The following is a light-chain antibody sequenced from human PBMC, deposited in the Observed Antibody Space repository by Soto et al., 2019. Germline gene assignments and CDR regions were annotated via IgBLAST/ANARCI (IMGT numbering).Light chain of an antibody. CDR2: KAS. CDR1: QSISSW. J-gene: IGKJ3*01. V-gene: IGKV1-5*03. Sequence: DIQMTQSPSTLSASVGDRVTITCRASQSISSWLAWYQQKPGKAPKLLIYKASSLESGVPSRFSGSGSGTEFTLTISSLQPDDLATYYCQQYNSYPVTFGPGTKVAI. CDR3: QQYNSYPVT.